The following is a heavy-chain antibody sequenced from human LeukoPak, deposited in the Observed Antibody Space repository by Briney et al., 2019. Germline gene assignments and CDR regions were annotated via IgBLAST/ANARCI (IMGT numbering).Heavy chain of an antibody. Sequence: GASVKVSCKASGGTFSSYAISWVRQAPGQGLEWMGGIIPIFGTANYAQKFQGRVTTTADESTSTAYMELSSLRSEDTAVYYCASRREDYGDYEDYWGQGTLVTVSS. CDR3: ASRREDYGDYEDY. J-gene: IGHJ4*02. D-gene: IGHD4-17*01. CDR2: IIPIFGTA. CDR1: GGTFSSYA. V-gene: IGHV1-69*13.